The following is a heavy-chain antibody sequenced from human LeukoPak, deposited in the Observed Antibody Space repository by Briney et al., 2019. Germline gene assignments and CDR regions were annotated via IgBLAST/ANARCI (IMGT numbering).Heavy chain of an antibody. CDR1: GFTVSSNY. V-gene: IGHV3-66*01. J-gene: IGHJ4*02. Sequence: PGESLRLSCAASGFTVSSNYMSWVRQAPGKGLEWVSVIYSGGSTYYADSVKDRFTLSRDNSKNTLYLQMNSLRAEDTAVYYCARARDGDYPDYWGQGTLVTVTS. D-gene: IGHD4-17*01. CDR2: IYSGGST. CDR3: ARARDGDYPDY.